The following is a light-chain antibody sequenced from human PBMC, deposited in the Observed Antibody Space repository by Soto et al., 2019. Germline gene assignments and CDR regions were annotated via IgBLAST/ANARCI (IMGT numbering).Light chain of an antibody. J-gene: IGLJ2*01. V-gene: IGLV2-23*02. CDR1: SRDVGTYNL. CDR2: EVT. Sequence: QPASVSGSPGQSITISCTGTSRDVGTYNLVSWYQQYPGKAPKLIIYEVTKRPSGVSSRFSGSKSGNTASLRISGLQAEDEAEYHCCSFVPANTLICGGGTQLTVL. CDR3: CSFVPANTLI.